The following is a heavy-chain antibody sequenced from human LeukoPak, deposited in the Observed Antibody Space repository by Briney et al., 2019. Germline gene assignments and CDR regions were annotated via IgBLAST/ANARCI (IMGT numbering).Heavy chain of an antibody. J-gene: IGHJ1*01. V-gene: IGHV1-46*01. D-gene: IGHD2-2*02. CDR3: ARGVPAAIRYFQH. CDR1: GYTFTSYY. Sequence: ASVKVSCEASGYTFTSYYIHWVRQAPGQGLEWMGIINPSGGSTTYAQKFQGRVTMTRDTSTSTVYMELSSLRSEDTAVYYCARGVPAAIRYFQHWGQGTLVTVSS. CDR2: INPSGGST.